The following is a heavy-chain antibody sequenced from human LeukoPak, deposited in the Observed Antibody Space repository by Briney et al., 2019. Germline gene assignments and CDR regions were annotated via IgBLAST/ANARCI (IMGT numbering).Heavy chain of an antibody. CDR1: GGSFSGYY. CDR3: ARVNYGMDV. V-gene: IGHV4-59*01. Sequence: SETLSLTCAVYGGSFSGYYWSWIRQPPGKGLEWIGYIYYSGSTNYNPSLKSRVTISVDTSKNQFSLKLSSVTAADTAVYYCARVNYGMDVWGQGTTVTVSS. CDR2: IYYSGST. J-gene: IGHJ6*02.